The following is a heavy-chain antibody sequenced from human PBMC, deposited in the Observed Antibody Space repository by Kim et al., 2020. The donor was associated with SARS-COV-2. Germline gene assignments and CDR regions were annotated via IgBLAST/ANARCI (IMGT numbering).Heavy chain of an antibody. CDR2: FDPEDGET. Sequence: ASVKVSCKVSGYTLTAVSMHWVRQSPGKGLEWMGGFDPEDGETTYAQKFQGRDTMTEDTTTNTAFMQLSGLRSEDTAVYYCAISLPFYFDSSGYYCLEYWCQGSLMTVSS. D-gene: IGHD3-22*01. CDR3: AISLPFYFDSSGYYCLEY. V-gene: IGHV1-24*01. CDR1: GYTLTAVS. J-gene: IGHJ4*02.